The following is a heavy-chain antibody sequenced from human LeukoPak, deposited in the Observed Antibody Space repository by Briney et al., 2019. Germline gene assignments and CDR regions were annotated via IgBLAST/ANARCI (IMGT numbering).Heavy chain of an antibody. CDR3: ARDVGGSPTFEY. CDR2: IIPIIGTA. D-gene: IGHD3-16*01. Sequence: ASVKVSCKASVGTFCSYTISWVRQAPGQRLERMGRIIPIIGTANNAHKFQGRVTITTDETTSTAYIELSSLRSEDTAVYYCARDVGGSPTFEYWGQGTQFTVSS. CDR1: VGTFCSYT. V-gene: IGHV1-69*16. J-gene: IGHJ4*02.